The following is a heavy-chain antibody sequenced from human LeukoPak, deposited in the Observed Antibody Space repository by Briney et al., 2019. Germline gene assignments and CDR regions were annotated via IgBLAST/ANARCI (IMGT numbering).Heavy chain of an antibody. J-gene: IGHJ4*02. V-gene: IGHV3-23*01. CDR1: GFTFSSYP. CDR3: ARGITMAN. Sequence: GGSLRLSCAASGFTFSSYPMSWVRQAPGKGLEWVSAISGSGDSTYYADSVKGRFTISRDNSKNTLYLQMDSLRAEDTAVYYCARGITMANWGQGTLATVSS. D-gene: IGHD3-10*01. CDR2: ISGSGDST.